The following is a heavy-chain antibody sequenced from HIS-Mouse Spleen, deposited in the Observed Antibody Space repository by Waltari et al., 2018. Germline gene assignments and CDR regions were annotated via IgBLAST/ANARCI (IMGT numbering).Heavy chain of an antibody. Sequence: QVQLVQSGAEVKKPGASVKVSCKASGYTFTGYYMHWVRQAPGQGLEWMGWRNPNSGGTKYAQKFQGRVTMTRDTSISTAYMELSRLRSDDTAVYYCARVSSGGSDFDYWGQGTLVTVSS. CDR2: RNPNSGGT. J-gene: IGHJ4*02. V-gene: IGHV1-2*02. CDR3: ARVSSGGSDFDY. CDR1: GYTFTGYY. D-gene: IGHD3-16*01.